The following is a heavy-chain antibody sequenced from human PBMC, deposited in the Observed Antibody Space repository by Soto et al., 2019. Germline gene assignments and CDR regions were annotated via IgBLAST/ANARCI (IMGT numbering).Heavy chain of an antibody. CDR2: IIPIFGTA. V-gene: IGHV1-69*13. Sequence: SVKVSCKASGGTFSSYAISWVRQAPGQGLEWMGGIIPIFGTANYAQKFQGRVTITADESTSTAYMELSSLRSEDTAVYYCASGGSGPAKSTGDYYYGMDVWGQGTTVTVSS. J-gene: IGHJ6*02. D-gene: IGHD6-19*01. CDR3: ASGGSGPAKSTGDYYYGMDV. CDR1: GGTFSSYA.